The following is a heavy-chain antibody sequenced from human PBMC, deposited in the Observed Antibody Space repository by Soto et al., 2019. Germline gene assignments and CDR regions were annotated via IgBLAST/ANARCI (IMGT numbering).Heavy chain of an antibody. CDR3: AKGRIAVASIKTNYYYYYMDV. CDR2: ISGRGGIT. Sequence: EVQLLESGGGLVQPGGYLRLSCAASGFTFSSYAMSWVRQAPGKGLEWVSAISGRGGITYYADSVKGRFTISRYNYKKTLYLQMNSLRAEDTAVYYCAKGRIAVASIKTNYYYYYMDVWGKGTTVTVSS. CDR1: GFTFSSYA. J-gene: IGHJ6*03. D-gene: IGHD6-19*01. V-gene: IGHV3-23*01.